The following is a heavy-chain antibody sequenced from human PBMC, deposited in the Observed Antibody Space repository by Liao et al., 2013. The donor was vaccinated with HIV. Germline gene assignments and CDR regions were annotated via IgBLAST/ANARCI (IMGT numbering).Heavy chain of an antibody. CDR2: IFYSGST. D-gene: IGHD4-11*01. V-gene: IGHV4-39*07. Sequence: QLQLQESGPGLVQPSETLSLTCTVSGGSISGSDYYWGWIRQPPGKGLGWIGSIFYSGSTYYNPSLKSRVTISVDRSKNQFSLKLTSVTAADTAVYYCATTAPRYSNYVQLIFDYWGQGTLVTVSS. CDR3: ATTAPRYSNYVQLIFDY. J-gene: IGHJ4*02. CDR1: GGSISGSDYY.